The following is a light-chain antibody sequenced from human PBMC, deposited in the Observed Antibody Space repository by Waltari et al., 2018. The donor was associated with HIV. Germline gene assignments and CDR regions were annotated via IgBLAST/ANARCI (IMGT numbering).Light chain of an antibody. CDR2: EAS. J-gene: IGKJ5*01. V-gene: IGKV1-27*01. Sequence: DIEMTQPPSSLSASVGDRVTITCRASQGIRSHLAWYQQKPGTAPKLLIYEASTLQSGVSSRFSGSGSGTDFTLTINSLQSDDVATYFCQKYNSVPITFGQGTRLDI. CDR1: QGIRSH. CDR3: QKYNSVPIT.